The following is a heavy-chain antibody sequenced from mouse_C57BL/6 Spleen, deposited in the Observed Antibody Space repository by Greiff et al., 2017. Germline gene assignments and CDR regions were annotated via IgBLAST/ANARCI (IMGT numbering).Heavy chain of an antibody. CDR2: ILPGSGST. CDR3: ASSWTCDY. CDR1: GYTFTGYW. J-gene: IGHJ2*01. V-gene: IGHV1-9*01. Sequence: QVQLQQSGAELMKPGASVKLSCKATGYTFTGYWIAWVKQRPGHGLEWIGEILPGSGSTNYNEKFKGKATLTADTSSNTAYMKLSSLTTEDSAIYSCASSWTCDYWGQGTTLTVSS.